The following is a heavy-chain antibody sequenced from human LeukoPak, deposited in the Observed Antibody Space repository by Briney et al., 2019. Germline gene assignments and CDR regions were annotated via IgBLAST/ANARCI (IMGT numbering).Heavy chain of an antibody. J-gene: IGHJ3*02. CDR1: GYTFTGYY. Sequence: ASVKVSCKASGYTFTGYYMHGVRQAPGQGLEWMERINPNSGGTNYAQKFQGRVTMTRDTSISTAYMELSRLRSDDTAVYYCARALGMIVVAKGAFDIWGQGTMVTVSS. V-gene: IGHV1-2*06. CDR2: INPNSGGT. CDR3: ARALGMIVVAKGAFDI. D-gene: IGHD3-22*01.